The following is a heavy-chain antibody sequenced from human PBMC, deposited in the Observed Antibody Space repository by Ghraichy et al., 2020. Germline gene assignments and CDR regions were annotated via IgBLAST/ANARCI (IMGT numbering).Heavy chain of an antibody. Sequence: ESLNISCVASGFNFNKHWMNWVRQAPGKGLEWVAIIKPNGGEKYYVDSVKGRFTISRDNVGNSLYLQMNSMKVEDTAVYYCAKDGVWSSDYWGQGTLVTVSS. CDR2: IKPNGGEK. D-gene: IGHD3-3*01. CDR3: AKDGVWSSDY. V-gene: IGHV3-7*04. J-gene: IGHJ4*02. CDR1: GFNFNKHW.